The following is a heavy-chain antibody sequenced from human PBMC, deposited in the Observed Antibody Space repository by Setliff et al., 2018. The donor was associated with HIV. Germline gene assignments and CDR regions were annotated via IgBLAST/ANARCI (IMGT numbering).Heavy chain of an antibody. CDR2: INPSGGST. CDR3: ARRGVPQQIDLDS. D-gene: IGHD3-10*01. V-gene: IGHV1-46*01. CDR1: GYTFTSCY. Sequence: ASVKVSCKASGYTFTSCYIHWVRQAPGQGLEWMGRINPSGGSTSYAQKFQGRVTMTRDTSTSTVYMELSSLRSEDTAMYYRARRGVPQQIDLDSWGHGTLVTVSS. J-gene: IGHJ5*01.